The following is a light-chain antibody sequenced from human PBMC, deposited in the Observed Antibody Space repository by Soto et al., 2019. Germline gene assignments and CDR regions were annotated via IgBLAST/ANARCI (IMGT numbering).Light chain of an antibody. CDR3: QQTYSSPIT. CDR1: QSISSY. CDR2: AAS. Sequence: DTQMNQSPSSLSASVGDSIAITSRASQSISSYLNWYQQKPGKAPKLLISAASILQSGVPSRFSGSGSGTDFTLTISNLQPEDFAGYYCQQTYSSPITFGQGTRLEIK. V-gene: IGKV1-39*01. J-gene: IGKJ5*01.